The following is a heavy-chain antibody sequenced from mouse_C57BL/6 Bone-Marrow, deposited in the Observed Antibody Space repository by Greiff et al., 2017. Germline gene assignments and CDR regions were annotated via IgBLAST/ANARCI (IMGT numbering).Heavy chain of an antibody. CDR2: IYPSDSDT. CDR1: GYTFTSYW. Sequence: QVQLQQPGAELVRPGSSVKLSCKASGYTFTSYWMDWVKQRPGQGLEWIGNIYPSDSDTHYNQKFKDKATLTVDKSSSTAYMQLSSLTSEASAVYYCARRSAYYSNYDAMDYWGRGTSVTVSS. CDR3: ARRSAYYSNYDAMDY. D-gene: IGHD2-5*01. J-gene: IGHJ4*01. V-gene: IGHV1-61*01.